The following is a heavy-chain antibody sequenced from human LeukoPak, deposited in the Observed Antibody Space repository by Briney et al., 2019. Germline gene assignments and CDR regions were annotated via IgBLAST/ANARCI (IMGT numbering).Heavy chain of an antibody. CDR3: ARRGFVDIVATTAYYFDY. D-gene: IGHD5-12*01. CDR1: GYTFTSYG. Sequence: ASVKVSCKASGYTFTSYGISWVRQAPGQGLEWMGWISAYNGNTNYAQKLQGRVTMTTDTSTSTAYMELRSLRSDYTAVYYCARRGFVDIVATTAYYFDYWGQGTLVTVSS. V-gene: IGHV1-18*01. CDR2: ISAYNGNT. J-gene: IGHJ4*02.